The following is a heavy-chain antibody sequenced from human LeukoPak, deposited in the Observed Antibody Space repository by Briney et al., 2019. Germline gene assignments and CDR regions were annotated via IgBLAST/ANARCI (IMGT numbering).Heavy chain of an antibody. CDR1: GYTFTGYY. Sequence: ASVKVSCKASGYTFTGYYMHWVRQAPGQGLEWMGWISPYSGGTDYAQKFQGRVTMTRDTSISTAHMELSRLRSDDTAVYYCARDLSGGTTDFFDYWGQGTLVTVSS. CDR3: ARDLSGGTTDFFDY. CDR2: ISPYSGGT. V-gene: IGHV1-2*02. J-gene: IGHJ4*02. D-gene: IGHD1-1*01.